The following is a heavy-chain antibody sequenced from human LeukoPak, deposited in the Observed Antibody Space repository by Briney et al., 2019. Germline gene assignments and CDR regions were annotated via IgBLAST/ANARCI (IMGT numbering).Heavy chain of an antibody. CDR1: GFTFSSYW. D-gene: IGHD3-10*01. CDR2: IKQDGSEK. CDR3: ARDRTLWFGELLGLDYHGMDV. J-gene: IGHJ6*02. V-gene: IGHV3-7*01. Sequence: GGSLRLSCAASGFTFSSYWMSWVRQAPGKGLEWVANIKQDGSEKYYVDSVKGRFTISRDNAKNSLYLQMNSLRAEDTAVYYCARDRTLWFGELLGLDYHGMDVWGQGTTVTVSS.